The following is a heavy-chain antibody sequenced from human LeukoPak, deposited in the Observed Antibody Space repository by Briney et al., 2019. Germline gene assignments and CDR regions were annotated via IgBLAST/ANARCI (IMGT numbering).Heavy chain of an antibody. CDR3: ATYTHWVAGDV. V-gene: IGHV3-23*01. J-gene: IGHJ6*02. CDR2: ISGTGTTT. D-gene: IGHD3-16*01. CDR1: GFTFSSYA. Sequence: PGGSLRLSCAASGFTFSSYAMNWVRQAPGKGLEWVSVISGTGTTTYYADSVKGRFAISRDNARNSLYLQMSSLRPEDTAVYYCATYTHWVAGDVWGQGTTVTVSS.